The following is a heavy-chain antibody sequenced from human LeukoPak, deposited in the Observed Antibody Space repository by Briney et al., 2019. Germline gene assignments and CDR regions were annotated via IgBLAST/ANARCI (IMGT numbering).Heavy chain of an antibody. CDR2: IIPIFGTA. V-gene: IGHV1-69*05. CDR3: ARGPLYCSSTSCNSPGYYYYYMDV. J-gene: IGHJ6*03. Sequence: SVKVSCKASGGTFSSYAISWVRQAPGQGLEWMGGIIPIFGTANYAQKFQGRVTITTDESTSTAYMELSSLRSEDTAVYYCARGPLYCSSTSCNSPGYYYYYMDVWGKGTTVTVSS. CDR1: GGTFSSYA. D-gene: IGHD2-2*01.